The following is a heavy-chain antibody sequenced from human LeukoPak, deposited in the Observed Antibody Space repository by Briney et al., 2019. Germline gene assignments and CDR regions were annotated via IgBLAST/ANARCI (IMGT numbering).Heavy chain of an antibody. CDR3: ARDNPTTVTGY. J-gene: IGHJ4*02. D-gene: IGHD4-11*01. V-gene: IGHV1-18*01. CDR2: ISAYNGNT. CDR1: GYTFTSYG. Sequence: ASVKVSCKASGYTFTSYGISWVRQAPGQALEWMGWISAYNGNTNYAQKLQGRVTMTTDASTSTAYMELRSLRSDDTAVYYCARDNPTTVTGYWGQGTLVTVSS.